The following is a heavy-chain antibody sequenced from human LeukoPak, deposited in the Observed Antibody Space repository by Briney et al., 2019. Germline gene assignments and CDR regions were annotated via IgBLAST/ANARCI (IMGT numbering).Heavy chain of an antibody. CDR1: GFTFSSYA. CDR3: AREGPGAVSGYFDL. D-gene: IGHD3-10*01. J-gene: IGHJ2*01. V-gene: IGHV3-23*01. CDR2: ISGSGGST. Sequence: QAGGSLRLSCAASGFTFSSYAMSWVRQAPGKGLEWVSAISGSGGSTYYADSVKGRFTISRDNAKNSLYLQMNSLRDEDTAVYYCAREGPGAVSGYFDLWGRGTLVTVSS.